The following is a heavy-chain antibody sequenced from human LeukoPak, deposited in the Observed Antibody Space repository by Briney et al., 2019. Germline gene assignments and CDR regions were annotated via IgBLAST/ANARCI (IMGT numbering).Heavy chain of an antibody. CDR2: ISWNSGSI. V-gene: IGHV3-9*03. Sequence: GGSLRLSCAASGFTFDDYAMHWVRHAPGKGLEWVSGISWNSGSIVYADSVKGRFTISRDNAKNSLYLQMNSLRAEDMALYYCAKAVDTAMVISAFDIWGQGTMVTVSS. CDR3: AKAVDTAMVISAFDI. D-gene: IGHD5-18*01. J-gene: IGHJ3*02. CDR1: GFTFDDYA.